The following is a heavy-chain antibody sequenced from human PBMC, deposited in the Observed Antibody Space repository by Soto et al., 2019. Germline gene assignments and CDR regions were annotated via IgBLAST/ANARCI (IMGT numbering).Heavy chain of an antibody. J-gene: IGHJ1*01. CDR1: GFTVSSNY. CDR3: ARDRVESGYPEYFQH. Sequence: PWGSLRLSWAASGFTVSSNYMSWVRQAPGKGLEWVSVIYSGGSTYYADSVKGRFTISRDNSKNTLYLQMNSLRAEDTAVYYCARDRVESGYPEYFQHWGQGTLVTVSS. V-gene: IGHV3-53*01. D-gene: IGHD3-22*01. CDR2: IYSGGST.